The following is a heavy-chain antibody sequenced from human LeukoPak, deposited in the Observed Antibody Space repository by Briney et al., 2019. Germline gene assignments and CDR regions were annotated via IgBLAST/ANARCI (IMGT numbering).Heavy chain of an antibody. D-gene: IGHD3-22*01. J-gene: IGHJ4*02. CDR1: GYSISSGFY. CDR3: ARDYRITMIVVVFDY. CDR2: IYHSGST. Sequence: SETLSLTCTVSGYSISSGFYWGWIRQPPGKGLEWIGNIYHSGSTYYNPSLKSRVTISVDTSKNQFSLKLSSVTAADTAVYYCARDYRITMIVVVFDYWGQGTLVTVSS. V-gene: IGHV4-38-2*02.